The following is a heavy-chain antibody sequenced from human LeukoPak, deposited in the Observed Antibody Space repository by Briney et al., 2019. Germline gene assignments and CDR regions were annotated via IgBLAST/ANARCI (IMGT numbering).Heavy chain of an antibody. Sequence: GGSLRLSCAASGFSVSSNYFSWVRQAPGKGLEWVAVISYDGSNKYYADSVKGRFTISRDNSKNTLYLQMNSLRAEDTAVYYCAKDHPYSSGWYRTAGDFDYWGQGTLVTVSS. J-gene: IGHJ4*02. CDR3: AKDHPYSSGWYRTAGDFDY. CDR1: GFSVSSNY. V-gene: IGHV3-30*18. D-gene: IGHD6-19*01. CDR2: ISYDGSNK.